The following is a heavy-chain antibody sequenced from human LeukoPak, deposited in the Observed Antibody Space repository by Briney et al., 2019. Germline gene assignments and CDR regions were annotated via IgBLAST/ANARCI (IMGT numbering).Heavy chain of an antibody. Sequence: QTGGSLRLSCAASGFTFSSYAMSWVRQAPGKGLEWVSAISGSGGSTYYADSVKGRFTISRDNSKNTLYLQMNSLRAEDTAVYYCAKDLRNIVVVPARTKQDYWGQGTLVTVSS. CDR2: ISGSGGST. D-gene: IGHD2-2*01. J-gene: IGHJ4*02. V-gene: IGHV3-23*01. CDR3: AKDLRNIVVVPARTKQDY. CDR1: GFTFSSYA.